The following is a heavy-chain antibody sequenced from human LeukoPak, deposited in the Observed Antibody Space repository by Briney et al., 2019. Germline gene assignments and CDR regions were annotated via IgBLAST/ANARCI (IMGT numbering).Heavy chain of an antibody. V-gene: IGHV3-11*04. D-gene: IGHD6-13*01. CDR3: ARGVYRGSSWYEPVYYYYYYYMDV. J-gene: IGHJ6*03. CDR2: ISTSGTI. CDR1: GFTFSDYY. Sequence: PGGSLRLSCAASGFTFSDYYMSWIRQAPGKGLEWISYISTSGTIYYADSVKGRFTISRDNAKNSLYLQMNSLRAEDTAVYYCARGVYRGSSWYEPVYYYYYYYMDVWGKGTTVTVSS.